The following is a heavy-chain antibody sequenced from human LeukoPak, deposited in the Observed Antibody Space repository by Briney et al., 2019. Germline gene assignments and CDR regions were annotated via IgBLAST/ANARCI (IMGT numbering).Heavy chain of an antibody. CDR1: AYSISDGWV. CDR2: VYHSGTT. J-gene: IGHJ5*02. V-gene: IGHV4-38-2*02. CDR3: SRLSHVAGAPKVSWFDP. Sequence: SETLSLTCTVSAYSISDGWVWGMIRQPPGKGLEWIGSVYHSGTTYYNPSLKSRVTMSVDTSNNQFSLKLTSVTAADTAMYYCSRLSHVAGAPKVSWFDPWGQGTLVTVSP. D-gene: IGHD1-26*01.